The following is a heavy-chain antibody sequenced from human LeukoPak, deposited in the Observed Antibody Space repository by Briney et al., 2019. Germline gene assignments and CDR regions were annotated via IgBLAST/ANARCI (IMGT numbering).Heavy chain of an antibody. J-gene: IGHJ1*01. V-gene: IGHV4-39*01. CDR3: ARVNLEASSSFVEYFQH. D-gene: IGHD6-13*01. CDR1: GGSISSSSYY. CDR2: IYYSGST. Sequence: PSETLSLTCTVSGGSISSSSYYWGWIRQPPGKGLEWIGSIYYSGSTYYNPSLKSRVTISVDTSKNQFSLKLSSVTAADTAVYYCARVNLEASSSFVEYFQHWGQGTLVTVSS.